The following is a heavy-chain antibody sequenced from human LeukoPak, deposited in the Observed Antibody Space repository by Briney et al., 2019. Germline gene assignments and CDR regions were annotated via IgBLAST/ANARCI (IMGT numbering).Heavy chain of an antibody. D-gene: IGHD6-6*01. V-gene: IGHV4-31*03. CDR3: ARGGVAARLMYGFQNWFDP. CDR2: IYYTGST. J-gene: IGHJ5*02. Sequence: SETLFLTCSVSGETVSSGAYYWRWIRQHPGKGLEWIGNIYYTGSTYYNPTLRSRLTISVDTSNNQFSLKMTSVTAADMAVYYCARGGVAARLMYGFQNWFDPWGQGTLVTVSS. CDR1: GETVSSGAYY.